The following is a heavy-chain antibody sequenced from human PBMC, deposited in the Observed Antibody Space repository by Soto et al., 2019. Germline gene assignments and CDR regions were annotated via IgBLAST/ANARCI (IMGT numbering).Heavy chain of an antibody. Sequence: GASVKVSCKASGGTFSSYAISWVRQAPGQGLEWMGGIIPIFGTANYAQKFQGRVTITADESTSTAYMELSSLRSEDTAVYYCAGARLAPFLNWFDPWGQGTLVTVSS. V-gene: IGHV1-69*13. CDR3: AGARLAPFLNWFDP. CDR2: IIPIFGTA. CDR1: GGTFSSYA. D-gene: IGHD3-22*01. J-gene: IGHJ5*02.